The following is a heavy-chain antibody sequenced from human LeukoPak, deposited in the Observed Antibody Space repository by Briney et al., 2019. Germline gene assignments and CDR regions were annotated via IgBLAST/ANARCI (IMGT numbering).Heavy chain of an antibody. CDR2: LRYDGNYK. Sequence: GGSLRLSCAASGFTFSNYGMHWVRQAPGKGLEWVAFLRYDGNYKYYADSVKGRFTISRDSSKNTLYLQMNSLGAEDKGVYYCAKDSGYETSGYSFGYWGQGTLVTVSS. CDR1: GFTFSNYG. J-gene: IGHJ4*02. D-gene: IGHD3-22*01. CDR3: AKDSGYETSGYSFGY. V-gene: IGHV3-30*02.